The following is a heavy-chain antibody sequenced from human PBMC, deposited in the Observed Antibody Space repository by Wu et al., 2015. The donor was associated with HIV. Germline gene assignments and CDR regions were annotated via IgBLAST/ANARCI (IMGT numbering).Heavy chain of an antibody. CDR2: MNPNSGNT. J-gene: IGHJ4*02. Sequence: QVQLVQSGAELKKPGASVKVSCKASGYTFTSYDINWVRQATGQGLEWMGWMNPNSGNTGYAQKFQGRVTMTRNTSISTAYMELSSLRSEDTAVYYCARGIRITMVRGVLYYFDSWGQGTLVTVSS. CDR3: ARGIRITMVRGVLYYFDS. D-gene: IGHD3-10*01. V-gene: IGHV1-8*01. CDR1: GYTFTSYD.